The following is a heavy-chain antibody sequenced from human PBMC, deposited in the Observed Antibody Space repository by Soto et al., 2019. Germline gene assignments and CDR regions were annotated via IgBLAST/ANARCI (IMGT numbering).Heavy chain of an antibody. D-gene: IGHD3-10*01. CDR3: ARHGAPRDAFDI. J-gene: IGHJ3*02. CDR1: GGSISSYY. CDR2: IYYSGST. V-gene: IGHV4-59*08. Sequence: QVQLQESGPGLVKPSETLSLTCTVSGGSISSYYWSWIRQPPGKGLEWIGYIYYSGSTNYNPSLMSPVTISVATSNNQFSLKQSSVTAADAAVYYCARHGAPRDAFDIWGQGTMVTVSS.